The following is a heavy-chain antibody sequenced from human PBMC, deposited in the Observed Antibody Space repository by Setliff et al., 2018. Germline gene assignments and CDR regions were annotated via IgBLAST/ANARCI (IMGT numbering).Heavy chain of an antibody. D-gene: IGHD4-17*01. CDR1: GGSISSGGYY. J-gene: IGHJ3*02. Sequence: SETLSLTCTVPGGSISSGGYYWSWIRQHTGKGLEWIGYIYYSGSNYYNPSLKSRVTISVDTSKNQFSLKLSAVTAADTAVYYCATGDTVVPLHPDDAFDIWGQGTMVTVSS. V-gene: IGHV4-31*03. CDR2: IYYSGSN. CDR3: ATGDTVVPLHPDDAFDI.